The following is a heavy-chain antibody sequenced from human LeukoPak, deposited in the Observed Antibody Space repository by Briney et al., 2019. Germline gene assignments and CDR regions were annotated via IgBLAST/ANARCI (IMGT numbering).Heavy chain of an antibody. D-gene: IGHD5-12*01. Sequence: GGSLRLSCAASGFTFSNYEFNWVRQAPGKGLEWVSYISSSGRNIYYADSVKGRFTISRDNSKNTLYLQINSLRAEDTAVYYCAKRDIVATTVPFDYWGQGTLVTVSS. CDR3: AKRDIVATTVPFDY. J-gene: IGHJ4*02. V-gene: IGHV3-48*03. CDR2: ISSSGRNI. CDR1: GFTFSNYE.